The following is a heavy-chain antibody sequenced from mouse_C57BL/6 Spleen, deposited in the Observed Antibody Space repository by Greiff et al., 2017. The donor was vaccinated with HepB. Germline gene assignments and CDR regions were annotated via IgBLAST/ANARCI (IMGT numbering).Heavy chain of an antibody. CDR1: GYTFTSYW. D-gene: IGHD4-1*01. V-gene: IGHV1-52*01. Sequence: VQLQQPGAELVRPGSSVKLSCKASGYTFTSYWMHWVKQRPIQGLEWIGNIDPSDSETHYNQKFKDKATLTVDKSSSTAYMQLSSLTSEDSAVYYCARKTVRGYYAMDYWGQGTSVTVSS. CDR2: IDPSDSET. CDR3: ARKTVRGYYAMDY. J-gene: IGHJ4*01.